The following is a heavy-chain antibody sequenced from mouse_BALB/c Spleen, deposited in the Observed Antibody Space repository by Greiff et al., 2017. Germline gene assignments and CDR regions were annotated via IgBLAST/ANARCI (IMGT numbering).Heavy chain of an antibody. CDR2: ISSGSSTI. V-gene: IGHV5-17*02. CDR1: GFTFSSFG. CDR3: ARSGLTAWFAY. J-gene: IGHJ3*01. Sequence: EVNLVESGGGLVQPGGSRKLSCAASGFTFSSFGMHWVRQAPEKGLEWVAYISSGSSTIYYADTVKGRFTISRDNPKNTLFLQMTSLRSEDTAMYYCARSGLTAWFAYWGQGTLVTVSA. D-gene: IGHD2-2*01.